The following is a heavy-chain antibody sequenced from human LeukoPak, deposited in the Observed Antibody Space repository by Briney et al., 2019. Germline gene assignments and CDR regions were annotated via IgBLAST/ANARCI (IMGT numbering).Heavy chain of an antibody. CDR1: GGSISSSNW. CDR3: ARASHDSAPNDAFDI. CDR2: IYHSGST. V-gene: IGHV4-4*02. Sequence: SETLSLTCAVSGGSISSSNWWSWVRQPPGKGLEWIGEIYHSGSTNYNPSLKSRVTISVDKSKNQFSLKLSSVTAADTAVYYCARASHDSAPNDAFDIWGQGTMVTVSS. D-gene: IGHD2-15*01. J-gene: IGHJ3*02.